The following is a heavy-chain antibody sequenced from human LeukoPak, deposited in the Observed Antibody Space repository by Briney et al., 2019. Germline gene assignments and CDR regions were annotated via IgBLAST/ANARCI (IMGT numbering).Heavy chain of an antibody. CDR3: AGSGWYKY. J-gene: IGHJ4*02. Sequence: ETSETLSLTCAVYGGSFSGYYWSWIRQPPGKGLEWIGEINHSGSTNYNPSLKSRVTISVDTSKNQFSLKLSSVTAADTAVYYCAGSGWYKYWGRGTLVTVSS. D-gene: IGHD6-19*01. CDR2: INHSGST. CDR1: GGSFSGYY. V-gene: IGHV4-34*01.